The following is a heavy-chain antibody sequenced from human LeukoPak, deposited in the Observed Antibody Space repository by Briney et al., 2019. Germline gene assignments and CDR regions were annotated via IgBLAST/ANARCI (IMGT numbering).Heavy chain of an antibody. CDR1: GYTFTSYG. V-gene: IGHV1-18*01. J-gene: IGHJ5*02. CDR2: ISAYNGNT. CDR3: AREGAYCSSTSCHIQNWFDP. D-gene: IGHD2-2*01. Sequence: ASVKVSCKASGYTFTSYGISWVRQAPGQGLEWMGWISAYNGNTNYAQKFQGRDTMTTDTSTSTAYMELRSLRSDDTAVYYCAREGAYCSSTSCHIQNWFDPWGQGTLVTVSS.